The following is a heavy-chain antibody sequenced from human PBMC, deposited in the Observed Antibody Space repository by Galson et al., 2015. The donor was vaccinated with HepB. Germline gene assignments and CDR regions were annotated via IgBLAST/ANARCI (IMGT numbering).Heavy chain of an antibody. J-gene: IGHJ3*02. CDR3: ARGGLRYFDAEDIRDAFDI. CDR1: GFTFSSYA. Sequence: SLRLSCAASGFTFSSYAMHWVRQAPGKGLEWVAVISYDGSNKYYADSVKGRFTISRDNSKNTLYLQMNSLRAEDTAVYYCARGGLRYFDAEDIRDAFDIWGQVTMVTVSS. V-gene: IGHV3-30*04. D-gene: IGHD3-9*01. CDR2: ISYDGSNK.